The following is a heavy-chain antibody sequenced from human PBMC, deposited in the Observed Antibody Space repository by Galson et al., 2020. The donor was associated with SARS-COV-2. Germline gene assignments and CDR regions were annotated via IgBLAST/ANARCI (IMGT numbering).Heavy chain of an antibody. CDR3: AREHPRSSWYGGAYGMDV. CDR1: GGSISSGAYY. Sequence: SETLSLTCTVSGGSISSGAYYWSWIRQHPGKGLEWIGYIYHSGSTYYNPSLKSRVTISVDTSKNQFSLKLSSVTAADTAVYYCAREHPRSSWYGGAYGMDVWGQGTTVTVSS. V-gene: IGHV4-31*03. CDR2: IYHSGST. D-gene: IGHD6-13*01. J-gene: IGHJ6*02.